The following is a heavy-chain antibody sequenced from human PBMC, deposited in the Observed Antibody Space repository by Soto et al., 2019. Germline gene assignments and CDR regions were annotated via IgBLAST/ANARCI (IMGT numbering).Heavy chain of an antibody. J-gene: IGHJ5*02. D-gene: IGHD2-15*01. Sequence: EVQLVESGGGLVKPGGSLRLSCAASGFTFSSYSMKWVRQAPGKGLEWVSSISSSSSYIYYADSVKGRFTISRDNAKNSLYLQMHSLRAEDTAVYYCARWDIPTGFDPLGQGTLVTVSS. CDR2: ISSSSSYI. CDR3: ARWDIPTGFDP. V-gene: IGHV3-21*01. CDR1: GFTFSSYS.